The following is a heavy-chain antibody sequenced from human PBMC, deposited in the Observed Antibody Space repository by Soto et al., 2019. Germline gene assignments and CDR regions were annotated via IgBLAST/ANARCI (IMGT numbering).Heavy chain of an antibody. Sequence: GGSLRLSCAASGFTFSSYSMNWVRQAPGKGLEWVSYISSSSSTIYYADSVKGRFTISRDNAKNSLYLQMNSLRDEDTAVYYCARDKAITVAGPLVYYYGMDVWGQGTTVTVSS. J-gene: IGHJ6*02. V-gene: IGHV3-48*02. CDR2: ISSSSSTI. CDR1: GFTFSSYS. D-gene: IGHD6-19*01. CDR3: ARDKAITVAGPLVYYYGMDV.